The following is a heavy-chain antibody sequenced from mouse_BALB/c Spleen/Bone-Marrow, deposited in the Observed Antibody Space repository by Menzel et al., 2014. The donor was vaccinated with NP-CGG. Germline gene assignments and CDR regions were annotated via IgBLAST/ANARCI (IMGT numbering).Heavy chain of an antibody. CDR2: IDPYNGDT. CDR1: GYAFSSHN. CDR3: AKEARSRYYVLDN. J-gene: IGHJ4*01. Sequence: CGPELVKPGALVKVSCKASGYAFSSHNMYWVRQSHGKSLEWIGYIDPYNGDTSYNQKFKGKATLTVDKSSSTAYMHLNSLTSEDSAVYYCAKEARSRYYVLDNWGQGTSVTVSS. V-gene: IGHV1S135*01.